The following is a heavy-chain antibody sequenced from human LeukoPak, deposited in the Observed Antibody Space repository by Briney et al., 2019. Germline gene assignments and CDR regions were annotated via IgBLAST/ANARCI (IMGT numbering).Heavy chain of an antibody. CDR3: ATRGPVLRYFDWPHIPPYYFDY. V-gene: IGHV1-24*01. D-gene: IGHD3-9*01. Sequence: ASVKGSCKVSGDTLTELSMHWVRQAPGKGLEWMGGFDPEDGETIYAQKFQGRVTMTEDTSTDTAYMELSSLRSEDTAVYYCATRGPVLRYFDWPHIPPYYFDYWGQGTLVTVSS. J-gene: IGHJ4*02. CDR1: GDTLTELS. CDR2: FDPEDGET.